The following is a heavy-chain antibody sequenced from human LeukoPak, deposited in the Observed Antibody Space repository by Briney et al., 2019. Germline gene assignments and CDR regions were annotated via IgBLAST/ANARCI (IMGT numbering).Heavy chain of an antibody. CDR3: ARVWSGQQLVLGDY. CDR2: IYSGGST. D-gene: IGHD6-13*01. Sequence: GGSLRLSCAASGFTVSSSFMSWVRQAPGKGLEWVSVIYSGGSTYYADSVKGRFTISRDNSKNTLYLQMNSLRAEDTAVYYCARVWSGQQLVLGDYWGQGTQVTVSS. J-gene: IGHJ4*02. CDR1: GFTVSSSF. V-gene: IGHV3-53*01.